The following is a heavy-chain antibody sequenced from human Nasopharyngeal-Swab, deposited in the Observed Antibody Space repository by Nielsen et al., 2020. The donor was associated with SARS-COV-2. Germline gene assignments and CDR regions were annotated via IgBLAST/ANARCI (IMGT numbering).Heavy chain of an antibody. CDR3: ARGALMYSSSWYYFDY. Sequence: SVKVSCKVSGYTLTELSMHWVRQAPGQGLEWMGGIIPIFGTANYAQKFQGRVTITADESTSTAYMELSSLRSEDTAVYYCARGALMYSSSWYYFDYWGQGTLVTVSS. CDR2: IIPIFGTA. CDR1: GYTLTELS. J-gene: IGHJ4*02. D-gene: IGHD6-13*01. V-gene: IGHV1-69*13.